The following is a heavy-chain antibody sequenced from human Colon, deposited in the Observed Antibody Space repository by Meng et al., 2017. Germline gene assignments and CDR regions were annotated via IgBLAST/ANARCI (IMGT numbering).Heavy chain of an antibody. CDR1: GGIFSSYA. D-gene: IGHD3-3*01. Sequence: RVLVGAEVKKPGAEVEVSCKASGGIFSSYAISWVRQAPGQGLEWMGGIVPMFGTPNYAQKFQVRVTIAADESTTTSFMELSSLRFEDTATYYCARDLESWGQGTLVTVSS. CDR3: ARDLES. CDR2: IVPMFGTP. V-gene: IGHV1-69*13. J-gene: IGHJ5*02.